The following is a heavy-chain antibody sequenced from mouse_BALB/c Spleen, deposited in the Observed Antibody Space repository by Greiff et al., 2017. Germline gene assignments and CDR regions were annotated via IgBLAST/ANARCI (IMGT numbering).Heavy chain of an antibody. V-gene: IGHV1-7*01. CDR1: GYTFTSYW. Sequence: QVQLKQSGAELAKPGASVKMSCKASGYTFTSYWMHWVKQRPGQGLEWIGYINPSTGYTEYNQKFKDKATLTADKSSSTAYMQLSSLTSEDSAVYYCARSSGWLPPAYWGQGTTLTVSS. CDR3: ARSSGWLPPAY. J-gene: IGHJ2*01. CDR2: INPSTGYT. D-gene: IGHD2-3*01.